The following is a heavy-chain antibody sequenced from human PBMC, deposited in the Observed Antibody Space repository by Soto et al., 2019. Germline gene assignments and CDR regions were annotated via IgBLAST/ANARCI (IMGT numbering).Heavy chain of an antibody. Sequence: ASVEVSCKASGYTLTSYAMHWVRQAPGERLEWMGWINAGNGNTKYSQKFQGRVTITRDTSASTAYMELSSLRSEDTAVYYCARYQKLVRGAFDIWGQGTMVTVSS. D-gene: IGHD6-13*01. V-gene: IGHV1-3*01. CDR1: GYTLTSYA. J-gene: IGHJ3*02. CDR2: INAGNGNT. CDR3: ARYQKLVRGAFDI.